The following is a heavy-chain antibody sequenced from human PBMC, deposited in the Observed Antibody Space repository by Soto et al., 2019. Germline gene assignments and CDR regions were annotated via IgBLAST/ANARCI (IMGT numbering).Heavy chain of an antibody. J-gene: IGHJ4*02. D-gene: IGHD3-9*01. CDR1: GFTFTYYY. Sequence: QVQLVESGGGLVRPGGSLRLSCAASGFTFTYYYMSWIRQAPGTGLVWVSYVSGSTDYTNYADSVRGRFTISRDTAKSSVYLQMNNLRVEETVVYSCAMEWAHYERLTGNLDFWGRGTMVTVSS. CDR2: VSGSTDYT. CDR3: AMEWAHYERLTGNLDF. V-gene: IGHV3-11*06.